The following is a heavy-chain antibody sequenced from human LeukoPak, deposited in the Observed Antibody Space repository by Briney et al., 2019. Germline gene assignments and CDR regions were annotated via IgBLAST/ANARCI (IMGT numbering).Heavy chain of an antibody. V-gene: IGHV3-9*01. J-gene: IGHJ5*02. Sequence: GGSLRLSCAASGFTFDDYAMHWVRHAPGKGLEWVSGISWNSGSIGYADSVKGRFTISRDNAKNSLYLQMNSLRAEDTALYYCAKDHSAAGPGGRFDPWGQGTLVTVSS. CDR3: AKDHSAAGPGGRFDP. D-gene: IGHD6-13*01. CDR1: GFTFDDYA. CDR2: ISWNSGSI.